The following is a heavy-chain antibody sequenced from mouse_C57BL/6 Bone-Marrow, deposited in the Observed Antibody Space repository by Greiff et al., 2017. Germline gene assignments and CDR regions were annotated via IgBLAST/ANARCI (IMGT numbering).Heavy chain of an antibody. J-gene: IGHJ4*01. CDR1: GFNIKDDY. Sequence: EVMLVESGAELVRPGASVKLSCTASGFNIKDDYMHWVKQRPEQGLEWIGWIDPENGDTEYASKFQGKATITAATSSNTAYLQLSSLTSEDTAVYYCTTRGYYCAMDYWGQGTSVTVSS. V-gene: IGHV14-4*01. CDR3: TTRGYYCAMDY. CDR2: IDPENGDT. D-gene: IGHD2-2*01.